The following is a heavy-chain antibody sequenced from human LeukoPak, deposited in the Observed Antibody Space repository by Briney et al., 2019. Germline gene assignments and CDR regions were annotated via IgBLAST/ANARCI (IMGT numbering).Heavy chain of an antibody. CDR3: AKDRGRYYVSSGYYWGYYFDS. V-gene: IGHV3-23*01. CDR2: ISGSGGST. Sequence: GGSLRLSCAAAGFTFSSYVVNWVRQAPGKGLEWVSAISGSGGSTFNADSVKGRFTISRDNSKNTLYLQMSSLRAEDTAVYYCAKDRGRYYVSSGYYWGYYFDSWGQGILVTVST. D-gene: IGHD3-22*01. J-gene: IGHJ4*02. CDR1: GFTFSSYV.